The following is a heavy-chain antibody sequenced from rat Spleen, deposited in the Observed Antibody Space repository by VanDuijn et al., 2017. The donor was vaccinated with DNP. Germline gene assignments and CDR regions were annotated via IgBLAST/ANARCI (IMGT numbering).Heavy chain of an antibody. Sequence: EVKLVESGGGLVQPGRSLKLSCAASGFNFNDYWMGWVRQAPGKGLEWIGEINKDSRTIKYTPSLKDKFTISRDNAQNTLYLQMSKLGSEDTAIYYCSRDHLGVDYWGQGTLVTVSS. D-gene: IGHD4-3*01. CDR3: SRDHLGVDY. CDR2: INKDSRTI. J-gene: IGHJ3*01. V-gene: IGHV4-2*01. CDR1: GFNFNDYW.